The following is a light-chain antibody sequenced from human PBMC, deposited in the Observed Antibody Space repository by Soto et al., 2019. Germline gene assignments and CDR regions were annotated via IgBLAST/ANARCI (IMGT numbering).Light chain of an antibody. CDR3: CSYAGSYTFGWV. V-gene: IGLV2-11*01. CDR2: DVS. CDR1: SSDVGGYNY. Sequence: QSALTQPRSVSGSPGQSVTISCTGTSSDVGGYNYVSWYQQHPGKAPKLMIYDVSKRPSGVPDRFSGSKSGNTASLTISGLQAEDEDEYYCCSYAGSYTFGWVFGGGTKLTVL. J-gene: IGLJ3*02.